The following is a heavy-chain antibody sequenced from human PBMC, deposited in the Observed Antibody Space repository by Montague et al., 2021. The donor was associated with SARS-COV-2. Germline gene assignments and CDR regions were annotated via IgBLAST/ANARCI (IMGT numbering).Heavy chain of an antibody. J-gene: IGHJ4*02. CDR2: IYYTGST. V-gene: IGHV4-59*01. Sequence: SETLSLTCTVSGGSISGYYWTWIRQPPGKGLEWLGHIYYTGSTKYNPSLKSRVTTSVDTPKNQFSLKLRSVTAADTAMYFCARAQPTCFIARGVYDFDYWGQGTLVTVSS. D-gene: IGHD3-3*01. CDR1: GGSISGYY. CDR3: ARAQPTCFIARGVYDFDY.